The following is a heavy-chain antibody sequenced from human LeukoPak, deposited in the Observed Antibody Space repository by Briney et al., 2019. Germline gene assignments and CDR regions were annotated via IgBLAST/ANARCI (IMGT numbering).Heavy chain of an antibody. CDR2: IGGSGGST. J-gene: IGHJ4*02. CDR3: AGYCPVGVCYTYTAYYNF. Sequence: GGSLRLSCAASGFTFSSYAMSWVRQAPGKGLEWVGSIGGSGGSTFYADSVKGRFTISRDNSMDTLFLQMNSLRAEDTAVYYCAGYCPVGVCYTYTAYYNFWGQGTLVTVSS. D-gene: IGHD2-8*02. V-gene: IGHV3-23*01. CDR1: GFTFSSYA.